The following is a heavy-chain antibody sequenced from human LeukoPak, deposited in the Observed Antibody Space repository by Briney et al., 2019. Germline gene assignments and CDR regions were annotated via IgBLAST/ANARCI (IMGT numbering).Heavy chain of an antibody. CDR1: GGSISSYH. J-gene: IGHJ3*02. V-gene: IGHV4-59*12. CDR3: ARDLEKIGHAFDI. Sequence: SETLSLTCTVSGGSISSYHWSWIRQPPGKGLEWIGYIYYSGSTYYNPSLKSRVTISVDTSKDQFSLKLSSVTAADTAVYYCARDLEKIGHAFDIWGQGTMVTVSS. CDR2: IYYSGST. D-gene: IGHD2-21*01.